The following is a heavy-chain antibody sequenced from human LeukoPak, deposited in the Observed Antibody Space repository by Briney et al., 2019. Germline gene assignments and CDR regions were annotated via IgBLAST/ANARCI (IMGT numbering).Heavy chain of an antibody. CDR3: ARVHSSTWAGSYFDY. CDR2: TRNKANSYTT. V-gene: IGHV3-72*01. D-gene: IGHD6-13*01. J-gene: IGHJ4*02. CDR1: GFTFSDHY. Sequence: PGGSLRLSCAASGFTFSDHYMDWVRQAPGKGLEWVARTRNKANSYTTEYAASVKGRFTISRDDSKNSLYLQMNSLKTEDTAVYYCARVHSSTWAGSYFDYWGQGTLVTVSS.